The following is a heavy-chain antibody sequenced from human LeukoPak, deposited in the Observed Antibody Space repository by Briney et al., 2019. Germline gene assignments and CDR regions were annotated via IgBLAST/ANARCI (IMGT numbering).Heavy chain of an antibody. V-gene: IGHV1-2*02. CDR1: GYTFTGYY. CDR2: INPNSGGT. CDR3: ARDMGYYDSSVLAFDI. D-gene: IGHD3-22*01. Sequence: ASVKVSCKASGYTFTGYYMHWVRQAPGQGLEWMGWINPNSGGTNYAQKFQGGVTMTRDTSISTAYMELSRLRSDDTAVYYCARDMGYYDSSVLAFDIWGQGTMVTVSS. J-gene: IGHJ3*02.